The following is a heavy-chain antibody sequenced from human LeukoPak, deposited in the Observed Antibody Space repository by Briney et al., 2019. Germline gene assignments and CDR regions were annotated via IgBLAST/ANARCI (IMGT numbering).Heavy chain of an antibody. D-gene: IGHD2-15*01. J-gene: IGHJ6*02. CDR2: IYYGGST. V-gene: IGHV4-39*01. CDR3: ARRSHCTGDSCYPV. CDR1: GDSMTSSNHY. Sequence: SETLSLTCTVSGDSMTSSNHYWVWIRQPPGKGLEWMGSIYYGGSTYYNPSLKSRVTISQDTSKNQFSLKVNTVTAADTAVYHCARRSHCTGDSCYPVWGQGTTVTVSS.